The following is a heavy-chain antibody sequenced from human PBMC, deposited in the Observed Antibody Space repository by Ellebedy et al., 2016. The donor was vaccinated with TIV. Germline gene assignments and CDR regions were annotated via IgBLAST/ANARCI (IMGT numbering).Heavy chain of an antibody. V-gene: IGHV3-23*01. J-gene: IGHJ6*02. CDR3: AKGDFDWLLPPNYYYYGMDV. CDR2: ISGSGGST. CDR1: GFTFSSYA. D-gene: IGHD3-9*01. Sequence: GESLKISXAASGFTFSSYAMSWVRQAPGKGLEWVSAISGSGGSTYYADSVKGRFTISRDNSKNTLYLQMNSLRAEDTAVYYCAKGDFDWLLPPNYYYYGMDVWGQGTTVTVSS.